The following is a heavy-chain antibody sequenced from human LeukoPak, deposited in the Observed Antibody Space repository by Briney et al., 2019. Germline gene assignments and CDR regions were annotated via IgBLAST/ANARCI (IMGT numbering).Heavy chain of an antibody. CDR2: IIPIFGTA. CDR3: ARAVVVMGRAFDI. J-gene: IGHJ3*02. V-gene: IGHV1-69*13. D-gene: IGHD2-21*01. CDR1: GGTFSSYA. Sequence: VASVKVSCKASGGTFSSYAISWVRQAPGQGLEWMGGIIPIFGTANYAQKFQGRVTITADESTSTAYMELSSLRSEDTAVYYCARAVVVMGRAFDIWGQGTMVTVSS.